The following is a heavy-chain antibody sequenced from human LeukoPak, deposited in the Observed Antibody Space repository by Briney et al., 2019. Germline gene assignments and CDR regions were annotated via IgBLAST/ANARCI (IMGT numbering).Heavy chain of an antibody. V-gene: IGHV3-9*01. CDR1: GLTFDDYA. CDR3: ARRYHYYYYMDV. Sequence: GGSLRLSCAASGLTFDDYAMHWVRQAPGKGLEWVSGISWNSGSIGYADSVRGRFTISRDNAKNSLYLQMNSLRAEDTALYYCARRYHYYYYMDVWGKGTTVTISS. CDR2: ISWNSGSI. J-gene: IGHJ6*03.